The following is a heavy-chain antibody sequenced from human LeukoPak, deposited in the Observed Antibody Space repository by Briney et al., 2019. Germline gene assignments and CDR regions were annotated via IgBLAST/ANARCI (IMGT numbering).Heavy chain of an antibody. D-gene: IGHD6-13*01. CDR2: IYYSGST. Sequence: SETLSFTGTVSGGSISSSSYYWGWIRQPPGKGLEWIGSIYYSGSTYYNPSLESRVTISVDTSKNQFSLKLSSVTAADTAVYYCARHVHIAAAASNWFDPWGQGTLVTVSS. V-gene: IGHV4-39*01. J-gene: IGHJ5*02. CDR3: ARHVHIAAAASNWFDP. CDR1: GGSISSSSYY.